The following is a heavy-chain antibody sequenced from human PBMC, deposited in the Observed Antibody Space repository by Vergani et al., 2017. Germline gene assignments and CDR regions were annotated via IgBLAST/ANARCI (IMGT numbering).Heavy chain of an antibody. J-gene: IGHJ4*02. CDR2: IYYSGST. CDR3: ARASGDLSFDY. D-gene: IGHD7-27*01. Sequence: QVQLQESGPGLVKPSETLSLTCTVSGGSISSYYWSWIRQHPGKGLEWIGYIYYSGSTYYNPSLKSRVTIAVDTSKNQFSLKLSSVTAADTAVYYCARASGDLSFDYWGQGTLVTVSS. V-gene: IGHV4-59*06. CDR1: GGSISSYY.